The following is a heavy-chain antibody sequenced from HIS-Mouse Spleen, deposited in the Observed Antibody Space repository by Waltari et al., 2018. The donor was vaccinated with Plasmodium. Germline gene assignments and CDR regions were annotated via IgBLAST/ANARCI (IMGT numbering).Heavy chain of an antibody. V-gene: IGHV4-39*07. CDR3: ARDRITGTSYFDY. CDR2: IYYSGST. CDR1: GGSISSSGDY. J-gene: IGHJ4*02. Sequence: QLQLQESGPGLVKPSETLSLTCTVSGGSISSSGDYWGWIRQPPGKGLEWIGSIYYSGSTYYNPYLKSRVTISVDTSKNQFSLKLSSVTAADTAVYYCARDRITGTSYFDYWGQGTLVTVSS. D-gene: IGHD1-7*01.